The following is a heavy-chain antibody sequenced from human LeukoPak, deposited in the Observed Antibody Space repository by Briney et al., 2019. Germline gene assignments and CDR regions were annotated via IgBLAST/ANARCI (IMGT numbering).Heavy chain of an antibody. Sequence: GGSLRLSCVGSGFTFSIYSMNWVRQAPGKGLEWVSYISSSSSTIYYADSVKGRFAISRDNAKNSLYLQMNSLRDEDTAMYYCARDITIVRGLIGYYYGMDVWGQGTAVTVSS. D-gene: IGHD3-10*01. J-gene: IGHJ6*02. CDR3: ARDITIVRGLIGYYYGMDV. CDR1: GFTFSIYS. V-gene: IGHV3-48*02. CDR2: ISSSSSTI.